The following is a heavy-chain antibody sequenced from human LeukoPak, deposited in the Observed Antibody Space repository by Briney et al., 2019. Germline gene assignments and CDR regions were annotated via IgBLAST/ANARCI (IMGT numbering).Heavy chain of an antibody. D-gene: IGHD3-9*01. CDR2: IRYDGSNK. CDR1: GFTFSSYG. J-gene: IGHJ4*02. V-gene: IGHV3-30*02. CDR3: AKCLNFDWLPYFDY. Sequence: GGSLRLSCAASGFTFSSYGMHWVRQAPGKGLEWVAFIRYDGSNKYYADSVKGRFTISRDNSKNTLYLQMNSLRAEDTAVYYCAKCLNFDWLPYFDYWGQGTLVTVSS.